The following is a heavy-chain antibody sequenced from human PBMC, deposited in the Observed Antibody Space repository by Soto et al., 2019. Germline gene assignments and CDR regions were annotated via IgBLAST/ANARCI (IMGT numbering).Heavy chain of an antibody. CDR3: ARHLYTNANGNLFVDF. CDR1: CYTFSSYG. D-gene: IGHD2-8*01. Sequence: VEGSCKASCYTFSSYGITWVRREDGQGLEWLGWMSTYSGNANYAQNLQGQVSISADNSVATAYLHLSSLKPSDSAIYYCARHLYTNANGNLFVDFWGQGTPVTVSS. CDR2: MSTYSGNA. J-gene: IGHJ4*02. V-gene: IGHV1-18*01.